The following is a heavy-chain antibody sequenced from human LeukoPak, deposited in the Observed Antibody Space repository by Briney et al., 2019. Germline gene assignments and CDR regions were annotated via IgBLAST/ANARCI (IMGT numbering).Heavy chain of an antibody. CDR3: ARRLAGTEDY. CDR2: IYSSGSP. Sequence: PSETLSLTCTVSGGSISSSSYYWGWIRQPPGRGLEWIGSIYSSGSPYYNPSLKSRVTISVDTSKNQFSLKLSSLTAAVTAVYYCARRLAGTEDYWGQGTLVTVSS. CDR1: GGSISSSSYY. V-gene: IGHV4-39*01. D-gene: IGHD6-13*01. J-gene: IGHJ4*02.